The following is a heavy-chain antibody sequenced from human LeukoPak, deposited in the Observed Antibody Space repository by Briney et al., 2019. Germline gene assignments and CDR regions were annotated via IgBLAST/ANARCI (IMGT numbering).Heavy chain of an antibody. CDR2: SSGCHGST. Sequence: PGGSLRLSCAASGFTFSSYAMSWVRQDPGKGLECVSASSGCHGSTSYADSVKGRFTISRDNSKNTLYLQMNSLRAEDTAVYYCAKGPTFSGYHFDHWGQGTLVTVSA. J-gene: IGHJ4*02. V-gene: IGHV3-23*01. D-gene: IGHD5-18*01. CDR3: AKGPTFSGYHFDH. CDR1: GFTFSSYA.